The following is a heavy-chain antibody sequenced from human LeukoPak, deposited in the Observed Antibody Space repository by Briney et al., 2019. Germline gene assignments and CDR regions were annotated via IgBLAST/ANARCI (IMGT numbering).Heavy chain of an antibody. D-gene: IGHD1-26*01. CDR2: INPNSGGT. J-gene: IGHJ3*02. V-gene: IGHV1-2*06. CDR3: ARDRSWRSGSYGVDAAFDI. CDR1: GYTFTGYY. Sequence: ASVKVSCKASGYTFTGYYMHWVRQAPGQGPEWMGRINPNSGGTNYAQKFQGRVTMTRDTSISTAYMELSRLRSDDTAVYYCARDRSWRSGSYGVDAAFDIWGQGTMVTVSS.